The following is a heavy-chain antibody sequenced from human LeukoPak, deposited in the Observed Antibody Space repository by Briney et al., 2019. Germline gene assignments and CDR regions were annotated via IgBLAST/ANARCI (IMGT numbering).Heavy chain of an antibody. CDR1: GYTLTSYG. D-gene: IGHD1-20*01. J-gene: IGHJ5*02. CDR3: ARSPTYNWNPPTLYNWFDP. V-gene: IGHV1-18*01. CDR2: ISAYNGNT. Sequence: GALVKVSCKASGYTLTSYGISWVRQAPGQGLEWMGWISAYNGNTNYAQKLQGRVTMTTDTSTSTAYMELRSLRSEDTAVYYCARSPTYNWNPPTLYNWFDPWGQGTLVTVSS.